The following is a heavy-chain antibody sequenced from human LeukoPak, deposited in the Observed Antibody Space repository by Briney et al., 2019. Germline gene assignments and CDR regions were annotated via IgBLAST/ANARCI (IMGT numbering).Heavy chain of an antibody. CDR1: RFPFSSYA. CDR3: AKGSSSSRPYYFYY. D-gene: IGHD6-6*01. Sequence: GGSLRLSCAAYRFPFSSYAMSWDPQAPGKGLEWVSAITASVGDTFHADSVKGRFTISRDNSKNTLYLQMHSLRVEDTAIYYCAKGSSSSRPYYFYYWGQGTLVTVSS. V-gene: IGHV3-23*01. J-gene: IGHJ4*02. CDR2: ITASVGDT.